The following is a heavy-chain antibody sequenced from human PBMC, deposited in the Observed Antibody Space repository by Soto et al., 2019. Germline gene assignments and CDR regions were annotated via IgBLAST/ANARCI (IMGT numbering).Heavy chain of an antibody. CDR1: GYTFTSYG. V-gene: IGHV1-18*04. CDR3: ARDSYDCSGGSCYRHSLAFDY. D-gene: IGHD2-15*01. CDR2: ISAYNGNT. J-gene: IGHJ4*02. Sequence: QVQLVQSGAEVKKPGASVKVSCKASGYTFTSYGISWVRQAPGQGLEWMGWISAYNGNTNYAQKLQGRVTMTTDTSTSTAYMELRSLRSDDTAVYYCARDSYDCSGGSCYRHSLAFDYWGQGTLVTVSS.